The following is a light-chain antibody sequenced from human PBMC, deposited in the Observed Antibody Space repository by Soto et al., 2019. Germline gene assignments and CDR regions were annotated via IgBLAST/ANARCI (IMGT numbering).Light chain of an antibody. J-gene: IGKJ1*01. CDR2: VAS. CDR3: QQYGESPWT. Sequence: EVVLTQSPGTLSLSPGERATLSCRASQSVGSTYSAWYQQKPGQAPRLLIYVASSRATGIPDRFSGSGSGTDFTLTISSLEPEDFAVYYGQQYGESPWTFGQGTKVDIK. CDR1: QSVGSTY. V-gene: IGKV3-20*01.